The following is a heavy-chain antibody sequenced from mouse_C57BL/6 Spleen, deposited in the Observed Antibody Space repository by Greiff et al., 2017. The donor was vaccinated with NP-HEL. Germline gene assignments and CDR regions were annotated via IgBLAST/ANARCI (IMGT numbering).Heavy chain of an antibody. J-gene: IGHJ2*01. V-gene: IGHV1-82*01. CDR3: ARGRITTVVEVDY. D-gene: IGHD1-1*01. CDR1: GYAFSSSW. CDR2: IYPGDGDT. Sequence: VQLQESGPELVKPGASVKISCKASGYAFSSSWMNWVKQRPGKGLEWIGRIYPGDGDTNYNGKFKGKATLTADKSSSTAYMQLSSLTSEDSAVYYCARGRITTVVEVDYWGQGTTLTVSS.